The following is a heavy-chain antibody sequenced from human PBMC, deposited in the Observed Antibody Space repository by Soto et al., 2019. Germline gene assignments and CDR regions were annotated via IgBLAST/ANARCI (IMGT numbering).Heavy chain of an antibody. D-gene: IGHD6-19*01. CDR1: GGSFSGYY. CDR3: ARGYAGYSSGSFDY. J-gene: IGHJ4*02. V-gene: IGHV4-34*01. CDR2: INHSGST. Sequence: SETLSLTCAVYGGSFSGYYWSWIRQPPGKGLEWIGEINHSGSTNYNPSLKSRVTISVDTSKNPFSLKLSSVTAADTAVYYCARGYAGYSSGSFDYWGQGTLVTVSS.